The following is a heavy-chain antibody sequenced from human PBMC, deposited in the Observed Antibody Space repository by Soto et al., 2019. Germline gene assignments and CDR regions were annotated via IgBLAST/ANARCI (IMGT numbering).Heavy chain of an antibody. D-gene: IGHD3-3*01. CDR3: ARDILIVEWFPEDYYMDV. V-gene: IGHV3-21*01. Sequence: GGSLRLSCAASGFTFSSYSMNWVRQAPGKGLEWVSSISSSSSYIYYADSVKGRFTISRDNAKNSLYLQMNSLRAEDTAVYYCARDILIVEWFPEDYYMDVWGKGTTVTVSS. CDR1: GFTFSSYS. J-gene: IGHJ6*03. CDR2: ISSSSSYI.